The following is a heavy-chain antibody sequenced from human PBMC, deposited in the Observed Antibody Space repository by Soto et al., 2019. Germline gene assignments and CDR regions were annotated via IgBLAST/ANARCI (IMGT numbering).Heavy chain of an antibody. Sequence: EVQLLESGGGLVQPGGSLRLSCAASGFTFSSYAMSWVRQAPGKGLEWVSAISGSGGSTYYADSVKGRFTISRDNSKNMLYLQMNSLRAEDTAVYYCAKTVGRTTVTTRADYWGQGTLVTVSS. J-gene: IGHJ4*02. CDR2: ISGSGGST. CDR3: AKTVGRTTVTTRADY. CDR1: GFTFSSYA. D-gene: IGHD4-17*01. V-gene: IGHV3-23*01.